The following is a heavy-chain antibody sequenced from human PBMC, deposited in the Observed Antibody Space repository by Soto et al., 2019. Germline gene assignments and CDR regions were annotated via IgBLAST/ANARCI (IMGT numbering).Heavy chain of an antibody. D-gene: IGHD5-12*01. CDR1: GYTFTDYY. V-gene: IGHV1-2*02. CDR3: ATASGYDNLLLDY. J-gene: IGHJ4*02. CDR2: INPNSGGT. Sequence: ASVKVSCKASGYTFTDYYMHWVRQAPGQGLEWMGWINPNSGGTNYAQKFQGRVTMTRDTSINTAYMDLSRLRSDDTAVYYCATASGYDNLLLDYWGQGTLVTVPQ.